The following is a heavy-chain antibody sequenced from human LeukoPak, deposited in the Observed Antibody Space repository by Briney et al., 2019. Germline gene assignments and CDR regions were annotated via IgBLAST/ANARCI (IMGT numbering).Heavy chain of an antibody. CDR3: ARDGYYDILTGYQNSAFDI. CDR1: GYTFTSYG. D-gene: IGHD3-9*01. Sequence: ASVKVSCKASGYTFTSYGISWVRQAPGQGLEWMGWISAYNGNTNYVQKLQGRVTMTTDTSTSTAYMELRSLRSDDTAVYYCARDGYYDILTGYQNSAFDIWGQGTMVTVSS. V-gene: IGHV1-18*04. J-gene: IGHJ3*02. CDR2: ISAYNGNT.